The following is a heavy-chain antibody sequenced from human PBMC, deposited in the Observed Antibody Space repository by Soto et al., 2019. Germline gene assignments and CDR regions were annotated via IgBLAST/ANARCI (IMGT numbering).Heavy chain of an antibody. CDR2: IEPDGSAT. D-gene: IGHD2-15*01. CDR1: QFPFSAYI. V-gene: IGHV3-7*05. J-gene: IGHJ6*02. CDR3: ARGSFCSGGSCYENYYHYPGLDV. Sequence: GGSLRLSCAASQFPFSAYIMSCVRQAPGKGLEWVANIEPDGSATFYVDSVKGRLTISRDNAKNSLYLQLNGLRAEDTAVYYCARGSFCSGGSCYENYYHYPGLDVWGQGTPVTVSS.